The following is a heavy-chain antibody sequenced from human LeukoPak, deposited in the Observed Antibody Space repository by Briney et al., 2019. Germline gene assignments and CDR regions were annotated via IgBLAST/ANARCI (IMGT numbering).Heavy chain of an antibody. CDR2: IYYSGST. CDR1: GCSISSYY. CDR3: ARDRGIAVAGPYPYYYGMDV. V-gene: IGHV4-59*01. D-gene: IGHD6-19*01. J-gene: IGHJ6*02. Sequence: PSETLSLTCTVSGCSISSYYWSWIRQPPGKGLEWIGYIYYSGSTNYNPSLKSRVTISVDTSKNQFSLKLSSVTAADTAVYYCARDRGIAVAGPYPYYYGMDVWGQGTTVTVSS.